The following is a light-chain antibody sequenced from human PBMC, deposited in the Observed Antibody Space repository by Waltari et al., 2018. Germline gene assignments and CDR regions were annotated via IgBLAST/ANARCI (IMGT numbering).Light chain of an antibody. CDR2: AAS. CDR3: QQPYFYPRT. J-gene: IGKJ1*01. CDR1: QDISSY. Sequence: DIQLTQSPSFRSASVGDRVPITCRASQDISSYLAWYQQKPGNAPQFLIYAASTLQSGVPARFSGSGSGTEFTLTISSLQPEDFATYYCQQPYFYPRTFGQGTKVDIK. V-gene: IGKV1-9*01.